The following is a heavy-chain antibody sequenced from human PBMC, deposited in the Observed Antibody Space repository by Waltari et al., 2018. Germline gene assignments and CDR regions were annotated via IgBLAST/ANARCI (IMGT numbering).Heavy chain of an antibody. CDR2: IYSGGST. D-gene: IGHD5-12*01. V-gene: IGHV3-53*01. J-gene: IGHJ4*02. CDR3: ARGPTTHGHHYFDY. CDR1: GSTVSGNY. Sequence: ELQLVESGGGLIQPGGSLRLSCAAPGSTVSGNYMSWVRKAPGKGLEWVSVIYSGGSTYYADSVKGRFTISRDNSKNTLYLQMNSLRAEDTAVYYCARGPTTHGHHYFDYWGQGTLVTVSS.